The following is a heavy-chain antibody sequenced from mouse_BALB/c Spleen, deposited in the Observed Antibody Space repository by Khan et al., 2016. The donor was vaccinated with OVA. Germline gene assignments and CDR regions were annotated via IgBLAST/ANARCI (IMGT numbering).Heavy chain of an antibody. J-gene: IGHJ3*01. CDR2: IFPGDGGT. D-gene: IGHD2-14*01. V-gene: IGHV1-85*01. CDR1: GYTFTSYD. Sequence: QVQLQQPGAELVKPGASVKLSCKASGYTFTSYDINWVRQRPEQGLERIGWIFPGDGGTKYNEKFKDKATLTTDKSSSTAYMQLSRLTSEGSAVYFCARGGYGGFAYWGQGTLVTVSA. CDR3: ARGGYGGFAY.